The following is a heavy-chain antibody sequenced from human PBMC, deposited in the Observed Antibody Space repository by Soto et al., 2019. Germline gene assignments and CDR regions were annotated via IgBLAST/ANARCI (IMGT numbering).Heavy chain of an antibody. J-gene: IGHJ5*02. CDR1: GGSISSYY. D-gene: IGHD3-22*01. V-gene: IGHV4-59*01. Sequence: PSETLSLTCTVSGGSISSYYWSWIRQPPGKGLEWIGYIYYSGSTNYNPSLKSRVTISVDTSKNQFSLKLSSVTAADTAVYYCARSDPHPYYYDSSGYLIPWFDPWGQGTLVTVSS. CDR2: IYYSGST. CDR3: ARSDPHPYYYDSSGYLIPWFDP.